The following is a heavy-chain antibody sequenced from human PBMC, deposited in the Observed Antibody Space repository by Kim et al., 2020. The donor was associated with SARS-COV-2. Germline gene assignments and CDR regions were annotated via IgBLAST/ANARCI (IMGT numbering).Heavy chain of an antibody. CDR1: GFTFSSNS. J-gene: IGHJ5*02. CDR3: VKLRGYSGYDASWRWFDP. Sequence: GGSLRLSCSASGFTFSSNSMNWVRQAPGKGLEYVSAISSNGGSTYYADAVKRRFTITRDNSKNTLFLKMSILRAEDTAVYYGVKLRGYSGYDASWRWFDPCGEGNLVTAS. D-gene: IGHD5-12*01. V-gene: IGHV3-64D*06. CDR2: ISSNGGST.